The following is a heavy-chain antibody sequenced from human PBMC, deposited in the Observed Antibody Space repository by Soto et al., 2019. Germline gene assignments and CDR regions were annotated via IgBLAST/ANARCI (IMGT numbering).Heavy chain of an antibody. V-gene: IGHV3-23*01. CDR1: RFTFSSYA. D-gene: IGHD6-13*01. CDR2: ISDKGGTQ. CDR3: AKVHRGKGSAGPTYYYYGMEV. J-gene: IGHJ6*02. Sequence: PGGSLRISCAASRFTFSSYAMSWVRQAPAKGLEAVSEISDKGGTQHYADSVKCRFTIFRYNXKNTLYLQMNSLRAEDTGVYYCAKVHRGKGSAGPTYYYYGMEVGGQGATVTVSS.